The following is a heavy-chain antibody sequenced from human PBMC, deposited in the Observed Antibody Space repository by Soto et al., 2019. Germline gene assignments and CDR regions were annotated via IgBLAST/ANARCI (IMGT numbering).Heavy chain of an antibody. J-gene: IGHJ4*02. V-gene: IGHV1-3*01. CDR1: GCTFTSYA. CDR2: INAGNGNT. D-gene: IGHD2-2*01. Sequence: ASVKVSCKDSGCTFTSYAMHWVRQAPGQRLEWMGWINAGNGNTKYSQKFQGRVTITRDTSASTAYMELSSLRSEDTAVYYCARDQDGGYCSSTSCYLRTYYFAYWGQGTLVIVSA. CDR3: ARDQDGGYCSSTSCYLRTYYFAY.